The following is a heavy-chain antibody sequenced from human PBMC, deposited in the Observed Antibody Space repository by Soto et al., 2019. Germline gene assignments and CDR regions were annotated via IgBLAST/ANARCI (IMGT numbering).Heavy chain of an antibody. J-gene: IGHJ6*02. Sequence: GGSLRLSCAASGFTFSSYAMSWVRQAPGKGLEWVSAISGSGGSTYYADSVKGRFTISRDNSKNTLYLQMNSLRAEDTAVYYCAKDQLLAARYYYYGMDVWGQGTTVTVSS. V-gene: IGHV3-23*01. CDR3: AKDQLLAARYYYYGMDV. CDR2: ISGSGGST. CDR1: GFTFSSYA. D-gene: IGHD6-6*01.